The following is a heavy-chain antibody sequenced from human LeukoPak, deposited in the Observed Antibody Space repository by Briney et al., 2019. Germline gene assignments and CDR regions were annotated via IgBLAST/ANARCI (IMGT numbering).Heavy chain of an antibody. CDR1: GGSVSSRNFY. CDR3: ARGIPYSGSYFNY. V-gene: IGHV4-61*01. D-gene: IGHD1-26*01. CDR2: VSYRGST. J-gene: IGHJ4*02. Sequence: PSGTLSLTCSVSGGSVSSRNFYWSWIRQPPGKGLEWLAYVSYRGSTSYNPSLESRVTISVDTSKNQFSLHMTSVTAADTAVYYCARGIPYSGSYFNYWGQGTLVTVSS.